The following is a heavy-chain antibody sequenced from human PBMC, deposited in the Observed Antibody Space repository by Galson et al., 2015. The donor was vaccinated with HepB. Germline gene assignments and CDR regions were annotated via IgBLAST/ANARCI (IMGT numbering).Heavy chain of an antibody. D-gene: IGHD3-22*01. CDR1: GFTFSSYW. J-gene: IGHJ4*02. V-gene: IGHV3-74*01. Sequence: SLRLSCAASGFTFSSYWMHWVRHAPGKGLVWVSRINSDGSSTSYADSVKGRFTISRDNAKNTLYLQMNSLRAEDTAVYYCARDLTYYYDSSGYPNDYWGQGTLVTVSS. CDR3: ARDLTYYYDSSGYPNDY. CDR2: INSDGSST.